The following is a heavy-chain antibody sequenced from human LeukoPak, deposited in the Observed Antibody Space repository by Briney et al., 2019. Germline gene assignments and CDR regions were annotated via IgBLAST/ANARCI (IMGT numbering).Heavy chain of an antibody. CDR1: GGSITSGGYY. J-gene: IGHJ4*02. Sequence: SQTLSLTCTASGGSITSGGYYWSWIRQPPGKDLEWIGYISHSGSTSYNPSVKSRVTISIDRSNNQFSLKLTSVTAADTAVYYCAREVVPAAIGYWGQGTLVTVSS. D-gene: IGHD2-2*01. CDR2: ISHSGST. CDR3: AREVVPAAIGY. V-gene: IGHV4-30-2*01.